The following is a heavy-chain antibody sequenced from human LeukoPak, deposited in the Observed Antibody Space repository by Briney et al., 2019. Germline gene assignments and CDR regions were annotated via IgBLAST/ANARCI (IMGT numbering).Heavy chain of an antibody. V-gene: IGHV3-33*01. CDR1: GFTFSSHG. CDR3: ARARNNYDSSSYSALDY. J-gene: IGHJ4*02. Sequence: GRSLRLSCAASGFTFSSHGMHWVRQAPGKGLEWLAVIWYDGTNIYYADSVKGRFAISRDNSKNTLYLQMNSLRAEDTAVYYCARARNNYDSSSYSALDYWGQGTLVTVSS. D-gene: IGHD3-22*01. CDR2: IWYDGTNI.